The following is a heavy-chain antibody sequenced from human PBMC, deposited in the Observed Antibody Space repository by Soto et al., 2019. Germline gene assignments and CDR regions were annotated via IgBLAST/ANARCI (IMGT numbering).Heavy chain of an antibody. J-gene: IGHJ5*02. V-gene: IGHV3-23*01. Sequence: PGASLRLSCAASGFTFSSYTMSWVRHAPEKWLEWVSTISATGGHTFYADSVKGRFNISRDNSKNTLYLQMNSLRVDDTAAYYCARIGVPVPGTVWFEPWGQGTLVPVSS. CDR2: ISATGGHT. CDR3: ARIGVPVPGTVWFEP. CDR1: GFTFSSYT. D-gene: IGHD6-19*01.